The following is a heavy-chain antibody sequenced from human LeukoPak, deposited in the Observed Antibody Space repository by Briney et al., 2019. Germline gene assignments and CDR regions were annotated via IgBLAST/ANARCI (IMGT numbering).Heavy chain of an antibody. Sequence: GGSLRLSCAASGFTFSSSAMSWVRQAPGKGLEWVSSISGSTGSTYYTDSVKGRFTISRDNSRYTLYLQMNTLRVEDTAVYYCAKDQGGDDFWSYPLPDYWGQGALVTVSS. CDR1: GFTFSSSA. V-gene: IGHV3-23*01. D-gene: IGHD3-3*01. CDR3: AKDQGGDDFWSYPLPDY. J-gene: IGHJ4*02. CDR2: ISGSTGST.